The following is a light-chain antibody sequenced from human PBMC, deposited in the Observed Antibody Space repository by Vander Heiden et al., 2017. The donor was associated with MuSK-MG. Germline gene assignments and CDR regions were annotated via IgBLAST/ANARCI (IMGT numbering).Light chain of an antibody. CDR1: KLGDKY. Sequence: SYELPQPPSVAVSPGQTASTTCSGDKLGDKYACWYQQKPGQSPVLVIYQDSKRPSVIPERFSGSNSGNTATLTISWTQAMYEADYYCQAWDSSTVVFGGGSKLCVL. J-gene: IGLJ2*01. CDR2: QDS. CDR3: QAWDSSTVV. V-gene: IGLV3-1*01.